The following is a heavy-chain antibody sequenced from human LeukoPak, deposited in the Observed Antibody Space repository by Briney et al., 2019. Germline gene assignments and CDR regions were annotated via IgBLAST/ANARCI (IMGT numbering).Heavy chain of an antibody. V-gene: IGHV1-8*01. J-gene: IGHJ5*02. CDR2: MHPDNGNT. CDR3: ARGHGSAFDP. D-gene: IGHD3-10*01. Sequence: ASVKVSCKTSGYAFTNYDISWVRQASGQGLEWMGWMHPDNGNTGYAQKFQGRVTMTRNTSITTAYMELRSLRSDDTAVYYCARGHGSAFDPWGQGTLVTVSS. CDR1: GYAFTNYD.